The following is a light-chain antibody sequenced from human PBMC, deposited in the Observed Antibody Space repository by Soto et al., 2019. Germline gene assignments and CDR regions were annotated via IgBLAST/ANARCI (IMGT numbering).Light chain of an antibody. CDR3: QQYNSVSLLT. CDR2: KAS. CDR1: QSISSW. V-gene: IGKV1-5*03. Sequence: DIQMTQSPSTLSPSVGDRVTITCRASQSISSWLAWYQQKPGKAPKLLIYKASTLESGVPSRFSGSGSGTEFSLTIISLQPYDFATYYCQQYNSVSLLTFGVGTKVEIK. J-gene: IGKJ4*01.